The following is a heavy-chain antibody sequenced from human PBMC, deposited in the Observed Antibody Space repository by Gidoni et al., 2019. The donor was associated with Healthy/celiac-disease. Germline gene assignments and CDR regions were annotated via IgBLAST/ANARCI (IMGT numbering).Heavy chain of an antibody. J-gene: IGHJ3*02. CDR3: ARGHYSLRQWLRHDAFDI. CDR1: GGSFRGYY. Sequence: QVQLQQWGAGLLKPSETLSLTCAVYGGSFRGYYWSWIRQPPGKGLEWIGEINHSGSTNYNPSLKSRVTISVDTSKNQFSLKLSSVTAADTAVYYCARGHYSLRQWLRHDAFDIWGQGTMVTVSS. D-gene: IGHD5-18*01. V-gene: IGHV4-34*01. CDR2: INHSGST.